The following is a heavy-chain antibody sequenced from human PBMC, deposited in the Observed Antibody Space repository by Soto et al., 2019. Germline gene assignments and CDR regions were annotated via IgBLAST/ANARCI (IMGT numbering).Heavy chain of an antibody. CDR2: IYHSGST. J-gene: IGHJ5*02. CDR1: GGSISSGGYS. CDR3: ARVGYCSSTSCYGGWFDP. D-gene: IGHD2-2*01. Sequence: QLQLQESGSGLVKPSQTLSLTCAVSGGSISSGGYSWSWIRQPPGKGLEWIGYIYHSGSTYYNPSLKSRVTISVDRSKNQFSLKLSSVTAADTVVYYCARVGYCSSTSCYGGWFDPWGQGTLVTVSS. V-gene: IGHV4-30-2*01.